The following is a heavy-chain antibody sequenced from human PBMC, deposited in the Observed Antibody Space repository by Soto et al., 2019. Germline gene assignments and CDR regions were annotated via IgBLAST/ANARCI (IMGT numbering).Heavy chain of an antibody. J-gene: IGHJ6*02. D-gene: IGHD3-9*01. CDR1: GCTFTCYD. Sequence: ASLKVPCKASGCTFTCYDMNWVRKATGQGLEWMGGMNPNSRNTGYAQKFQGRVTMTRNTYISTAYMELRSLRYEDTAVYYCARGPGKADVLFYYYYGMDVWGQGTTVTVSS. V-gene: IGHV1-8*01. CDR2: MNPNSRNT. CDR3: ARGPGKADVLFYYYYGMDV.